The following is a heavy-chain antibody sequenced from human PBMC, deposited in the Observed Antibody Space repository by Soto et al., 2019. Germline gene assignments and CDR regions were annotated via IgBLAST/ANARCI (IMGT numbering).Heavy chain of an antibody. D-gene: IGHD3-3*01. CDR1: GFTFSNAW. J-gene: IGHJ6*02. Sequence: EVQLVESGGGLGKPGGSLRLSCAASGFTFSNAWMKWVRQAPGKGLEWVGRIKSKTDGGTTDYAAPVKGRFTISRDDSDHTLYLQTNSLKTEDTAGYYCTTVGYYTDYGMDVWGQGTTVTVSS. V-gene: IGHV3-15*07. CDR2: IKSKTDGGTT. CDR3: TTVGYYTDYGMDV.